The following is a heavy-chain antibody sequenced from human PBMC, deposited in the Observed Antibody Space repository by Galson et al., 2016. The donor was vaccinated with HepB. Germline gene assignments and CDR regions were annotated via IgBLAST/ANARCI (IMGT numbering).Heavy chain of an antibody. J-gene: IGHJ6*02. CDR3: ARPQSPYCSSTNCFYYGMDL. V-gene: IGHV1-69*13. CDR1: GGTFSRYA. Sequence: SVKVSCKASGGTFSRYAISWVRQAPGQGLEWMGGIIPISGTTNYAQKFQGRVTITADESTSTAYMELSSLRSEDTAVYYCARPQSPYCSSTNCFYYGMDLWGQGTTVTVSS. D-gene: IGHD2-2*01. CDR2: IIPISGTT.